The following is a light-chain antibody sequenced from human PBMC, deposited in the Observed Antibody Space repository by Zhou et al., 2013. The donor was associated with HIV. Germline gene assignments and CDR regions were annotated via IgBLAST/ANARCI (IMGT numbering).Light chain of an antibody. J-gene: IGKJ2*01. Sequence: EIVLTQSPGTLSLSPGERATLSCRASQSVSSSYLTWYQQKPGQAPRFLIYGASSRATGIPDRFSGSGSGTDFTLTINRLEPEDFAVYYCQQRSNWYTFGQGTKLEIK. CDR1: QSVSSSY. V-gene: IGKV3D-20*02. CDR2: GAS. CDR3: QQRSNWYT.